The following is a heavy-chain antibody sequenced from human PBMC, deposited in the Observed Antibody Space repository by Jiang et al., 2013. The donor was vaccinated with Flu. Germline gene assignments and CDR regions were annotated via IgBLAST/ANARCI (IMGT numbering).Heavy chain of an antibody. CDR2: IIPILGIA. D-gene: IGHD3-22*01. V-gene: IGHV1-69*04. CDR1: GGTFSSYA. J-gene: IGHJ4*02. Sequence: SGAEVKKPGSSVKVSCKASGGTFSSYAISWVRQAPGQGLEWMGRIIPILGIANYAQKFQGRVTITADKSTSTAYMELSSLRSEDTAVYYCARNYYDSSGFTQLIDYWGQGTLVTVSS. CDR3: ARNYYDSSGFTQLIDY.